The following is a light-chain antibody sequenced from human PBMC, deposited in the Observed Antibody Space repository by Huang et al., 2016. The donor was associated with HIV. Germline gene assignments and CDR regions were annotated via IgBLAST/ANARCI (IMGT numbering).Light chain of an antibody. CDR2: GAF. Sequence: DIQMTQSPSSLSASVGARVTITCRASQVIDDYFAWYQQKPGRVPSLLIYGAFILQSGVPSRFSGSGSGTNFTLTIASLQPDDVASYYCQKYNSVPRTFGQGTKVEI. CDR1: QVIDDY. J-gene: IGKJ1*01. V-gene: IGKV1-27*01. CDR3: QKYNSVPRT.